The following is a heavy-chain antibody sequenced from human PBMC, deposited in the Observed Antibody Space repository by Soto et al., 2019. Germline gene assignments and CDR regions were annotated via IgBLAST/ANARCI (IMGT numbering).Heavy chain of an antibody. CDR1: SGSISSSNW. V-gene: IGHV4-4*02. D-gene: IGHD3-9*01. J-gene: IGHJ3*02. CDR2: IYHSGST. Sequence: QVQLQESGPGLVKPSGTLSLTCAVSSGSISSSNWWSWVRQPPGKGLEWIGEIYHSGSTNYNPSLRRRVTISVDKSKNQFSLKLSSVTAADTAVYYCARAPSDILTGYYKGAAFDIWGQGTMVTVSS. CDR3: ARAPSDILTGYYKGAAFDI.